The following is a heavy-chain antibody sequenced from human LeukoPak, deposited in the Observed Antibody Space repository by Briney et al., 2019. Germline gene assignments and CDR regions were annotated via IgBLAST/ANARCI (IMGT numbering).Heavy chain of an antibody. V-gene: IGHV3-30*04. CDR1: GFTFSSYV. CDR2: ISYDGTNI. Sequence: GGSLRLSCAASGFTFSSYVMHWVRQVPGKGLEWVAVISYDGTNIFYGGSVKGRFTISRDNSKNTLYLQVNGLRDDDTSVYYCARAYSRESGYDFIPYYWGQGTLVTVSS. D-gene: IGHD5-12*01. J-gene: IGHJ4*02. CDR3: ARAYSRESGYDFIPYY.